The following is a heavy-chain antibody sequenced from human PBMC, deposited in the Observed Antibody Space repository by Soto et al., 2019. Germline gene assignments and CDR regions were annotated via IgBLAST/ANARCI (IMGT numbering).Heavy chain of an antibody. CDR3: ARDFGITIFGVGEPKNGMDV. CDR2: IWYDGSNK. D-gene: IGHD3-3*01. J-gene: IGHJ6*02. CDR1: GFTFCSYG. V-gene: IGHV3-33*01. Sequence: GVSLRLSCAPSGFTFCSYGMHSGRQASGKGLEGVAVIWYDGSNKYYADSVKGRFTISRDNSKNTLYLQMNSLRAEDTAVYYCARDFGITIFGVGEPKNGMDVWGQGPTVTVSS.